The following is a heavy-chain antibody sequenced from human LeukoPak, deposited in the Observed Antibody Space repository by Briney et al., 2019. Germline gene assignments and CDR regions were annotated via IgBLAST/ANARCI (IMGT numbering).Heavy chain of an antibody. Sequence: GGSLRLSCAASGFTFSSYAMSWVRQAPGKGLEWVSAISGSGDNTYYADSVKGRFTISRDKSKNTLYLQMNSLRAEDTAVYYCAKDRLFGYCSSASCSAAIDYWGQGTLVTVSS. CDR3: AKDRLFGYCSSASCSAAIDY. V-gene: IGHV3-23*01. J-gene: IGHJ4*02. D-gene: IGHD2-2*01. CDR2: ISGSGDNT. CDR1: GFTFSSYA.